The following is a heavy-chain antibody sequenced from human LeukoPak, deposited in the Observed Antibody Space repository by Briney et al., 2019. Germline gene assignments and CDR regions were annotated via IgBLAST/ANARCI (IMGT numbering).Heavy chain of an antibody. CDR1: RGSISSSSYY. Sequence: SETLSLTCTVPRGSISSSSYYWGWIRQPPGKGLEWIGRIYYSGSTYYNPSLKSRVTISVDTSKNQFSLKLSSVTAADTAVYYCASTPPIIFRRGSYLDYWGQGTLVTVSS. D-gene: IGHD1-26*01. V-gene: IGHV4-39*07. CDR2: IYYSGST. J-gene: IGHJ4*02. CDR3: ASTPPIIFRRGSYLDY.